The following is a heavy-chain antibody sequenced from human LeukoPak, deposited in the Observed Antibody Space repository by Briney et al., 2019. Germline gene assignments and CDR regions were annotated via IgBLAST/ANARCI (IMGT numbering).Heavy chain of an antibody. CDR1: GFTFSSYA. Sequence: GGSLRLSCAVSGFTFSSYAMSWVRQAPGKGLEWVSAISGSGGSTYYADSVKGRFTISRDNSKNTLYLQMNSLRAEDTAVYYCAGTKRGYYYYGMDVWGQGTTVTVSS. CDR2: ISGSGGST. J-gene: IGHJ6*02. CDR3: AGTKRGYYYYGMDV. V-gene: IGHV3-23*01.